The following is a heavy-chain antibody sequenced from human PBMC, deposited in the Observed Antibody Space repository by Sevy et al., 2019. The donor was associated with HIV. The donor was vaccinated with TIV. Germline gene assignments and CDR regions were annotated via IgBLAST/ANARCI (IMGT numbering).Heavy chain of an antibody. CDR2: ISYDASNK. CDR3: ARRGDWNSDDFDRPPLSFYGMDV. D-gene: IGHD1-7*01. Sequence: GGSLRLSCTPSGFTFSGYALHWIRQAPGKRLEWLAVISYDASNKYYAESVEGRFTISRDNSKDTLYLQMNSLTTDDTAVYFCARRGDWNSDDFDRPPLSFYGMDVWGQGIAVTVSS. J-gene: IGHJ6*02. V-gene: IGHV3-30-3*01. CDR1: GFTFSGYA.